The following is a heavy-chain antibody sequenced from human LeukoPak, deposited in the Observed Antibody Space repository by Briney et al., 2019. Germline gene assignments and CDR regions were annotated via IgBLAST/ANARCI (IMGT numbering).Heavy chain of an antibody. V-gene: IGHV1-18*01. CDR2: ISAYNGNT. Sequence: ASVKVSCKASGYTFTSNGISWVRRAPGQGLEWMGWISAYNGNTNYEQKLQGRVTMTTDTSTSTAYMELRSLRSDDTAVYYCASLKNSYDSSGYLVTDAFDIWGQGTMVTVSS. D-gene: IGHD3-22*01. J-gene: IGHJ3*02. CDR1: GYTFTSNG. CDR3: ASLKNSYDSSGYLVTDAFDI.